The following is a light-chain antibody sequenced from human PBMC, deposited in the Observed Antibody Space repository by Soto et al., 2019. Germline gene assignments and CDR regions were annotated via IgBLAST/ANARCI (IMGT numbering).Light chain of an antibody. CDR2: VAS. J-gene: IGKJ3*01. CDR1: ETISSHY. Sequence: EIVLMQSPDTLSLSPGERASLSCRASETISSHYIAWYQQRPGQAPRLLIFVASTRATGIPDRFSGSWSGTDFTFTITRLEPEDFAVYYCQNLSVSPFTFDPGTKVDI. V-gene: IGKV3-20*01. CDR3: QNLSVSPFT.